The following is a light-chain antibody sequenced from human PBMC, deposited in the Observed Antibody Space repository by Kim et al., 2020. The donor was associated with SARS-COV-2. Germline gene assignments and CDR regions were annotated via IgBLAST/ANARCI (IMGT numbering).Light chain of an antibody. CDR1: QNIGSW. CDR3: QQYNYYVWT. Sequence: DIQMTQSPSTLSASVGDRVTITCRASQNIGSWLAWYQQIPGKAPKLLIYKASTLQRGVPARFSGSGSGKDFTLTISSLQPDDFATYYCQQYNYYVWTFGQGTKVDIK. V-gene: IGKV1-5*03. J-gene: IGKJ1*01. CDR2: KAS.